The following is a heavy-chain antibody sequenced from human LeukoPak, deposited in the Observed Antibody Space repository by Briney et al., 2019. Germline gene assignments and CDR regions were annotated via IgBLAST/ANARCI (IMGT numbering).Heavy chain of an antibody. D-gene: IGHD3-9*01. Sequence: PSETLSLTCTVSGGSISSYYWSWIRQPPGKGLEWIGYIYYSGSTNYNPSLKSRVTISVDTSKNQFSLKLSSVTAADTAVYYCARVDWNWYFDLWGHGTLVTVSS. J-gene: IGHJ2*01. CDR3: ARVDWNWYFDL. V-gene: IGHV4-59*01. CDR1: GGSISSYY. CDR2: IYYSGST.